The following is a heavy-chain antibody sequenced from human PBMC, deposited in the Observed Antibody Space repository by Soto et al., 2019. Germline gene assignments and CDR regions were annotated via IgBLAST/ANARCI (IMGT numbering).Heavy chain of an antibody. D-gene: IGHD3-10*01. CDR3: ASRQXTMVRGAIFLDYYGMDV. CDR2: IDPSDSYT. Sequence: GESLKISCKGSGYSFTIYWISWVRQMPGKGLEWMGRIDPSDSYTNYSPSFQGHVTISADKSISTAYLQWSSLKASDTAMYYCASRQXTMVRGAIFLDYYGMDVWGQGTTVTVSS. V-gene: IGHV5-10-1*01. J-gene: IGHJ6*02. CDR1: GYSFTIYW.